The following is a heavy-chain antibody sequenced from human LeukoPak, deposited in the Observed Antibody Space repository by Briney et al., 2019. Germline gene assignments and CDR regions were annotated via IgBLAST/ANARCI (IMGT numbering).Heavy chain of an antibody. J-gene: IGHJ4*02. CDR2: TYPRDGST. CDR1: GYTFTSNY. Sequence: ASVKVSCKASGYTFTSNYIHWVRQAPGQGLEWMGMTYPRDGSTSYAQKFQGRVTVTRDTSTSAVHMELSGLRSEDTAVYYCARDQEGFDYWGQGTLVTVSS. CDR3: ARDQEGFDY. V-gene: IGHV1-46*01.